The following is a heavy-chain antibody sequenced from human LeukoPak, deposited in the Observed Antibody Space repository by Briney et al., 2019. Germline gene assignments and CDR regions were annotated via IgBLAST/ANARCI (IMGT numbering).Heavy chain of an antibody. V-gene: IGHV3-30*02. J-gene: IGHJ4*02. Sequence: GGSLRLSCGASGFTFSSYGMHWVRQAPGKGLEWVAFIRFDGSEKYYADSVRGRFTISRDDSKNTLYLQMNSLRAEDTAVYYCAKDSPVATRWGQGTLVTVSS. CDR1: GFTFSSYG. D-gene: IGHD2-15*01. CDR3: AKDSPVATR. CDR2: IRFDGSEK.